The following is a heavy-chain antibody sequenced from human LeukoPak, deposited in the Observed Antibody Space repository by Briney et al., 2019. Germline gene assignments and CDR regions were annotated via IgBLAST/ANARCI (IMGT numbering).Heavy chain of an antibody. CDR3: ARWVAAADP. V-gene: IGHV7-4-1*02. CDR2: INTNTGQP. CDR1: GYRFATYA. D-gene: IGHD6-13*01. J-gene: IGHJ5*02. Sequence: ASVKVSCKTSGYRFATYAIAWVRQAPGQGLEWMGWINTNTGQPAYAQGFTGRFVFSLDTSVTTAYLQITSLKTEDTAVYYCARWVAAADPWGQGTLVTVSS.